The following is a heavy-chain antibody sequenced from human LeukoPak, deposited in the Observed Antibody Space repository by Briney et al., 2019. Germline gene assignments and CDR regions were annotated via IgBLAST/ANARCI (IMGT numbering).Heavy chain of an antibody. J-gene: IGHJ4*02. V-gene: IGHV3-23*01. D-gene: IGHD5/OR15-5a*01. CDR1: GFTFSSYA. CDR3: ARGYSVYDFYFDY. CDR2: ISGSGGST. Sequence: GGSLRLSCAASGFTFSSYAMSWVRQAPGKGLEWFSAISGSGGSTYYADSVKGRFTISRDNSKNTLFLQMNSLRAEDTAVYYCARGYSVYDFYFDYWGQGTLVTVSS.